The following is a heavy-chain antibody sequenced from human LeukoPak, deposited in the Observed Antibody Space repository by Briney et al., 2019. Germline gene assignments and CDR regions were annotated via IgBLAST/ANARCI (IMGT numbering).Heavy chain of an antibody. CDR1: GFTFGTFW. Sequence: PGGSLRLSCAASGFTFGTFWVSWVRQAPGKGLEWVANIKQDGTEKNYVDSVKGRFTISRDNAKSSLNLQMNSLRAEDTAVYYCARDYKGVFDYWGQGTLVTVSS. D-gene: IGHD3-10*01. J-gene: IGHJ4*02. CDR2: IKQDGTEK. V-gene: IGHV3-7*01. CDR3: ARDYKGVFDY.